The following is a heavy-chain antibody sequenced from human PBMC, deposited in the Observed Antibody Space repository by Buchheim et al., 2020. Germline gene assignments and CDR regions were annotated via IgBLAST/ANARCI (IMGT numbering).Heavy chain of an antibody. D-gene: IGHD3-10*01. CDR3: AKGGGITMVRGVRPIDY. Sequence: EVQLLESGGGLVQPGGSLRLSCAASGFTFSSYAMSWVRQAPGKGLEWVSAISGSGGSTYYADSVKGRFTISRDNPTNTLYLQMNSLIAEDTAVYYCAKGGGITMVRGVRPIDYWGQGTL. V-gene: IGHV3-23*01. CDR1: GFTFSSYA. J-gene: IGHJ4*02. CDR2: ISGSGGST.